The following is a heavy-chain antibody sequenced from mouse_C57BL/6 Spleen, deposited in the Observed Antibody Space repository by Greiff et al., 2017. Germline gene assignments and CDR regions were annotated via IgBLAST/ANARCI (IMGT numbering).Heavy chain of an antibody. CDR1: GFTFSDYY. D-gene: IGHD2-5*01. CDR2: ISNGGGST. CDR3: ARAYYSNHGGFAY. Sequence: EVKLVESGGGLVQPGGSLKLSCAASGFTFSDYYMYWVRQTPEKRLEWVAYISNGGGSTYYPDTVKGRFTISRDNAKNTLYLQMSRLKSEDTAVYYCARAYYSNHGGFAYWGQGTLVTVSA. J-gene: IGHJ3*01. V-gene: IGHV5-12*01.